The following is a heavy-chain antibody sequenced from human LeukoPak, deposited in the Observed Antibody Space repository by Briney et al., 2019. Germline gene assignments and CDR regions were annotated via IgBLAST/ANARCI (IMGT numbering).Heavy chain of an antibody. V-gene: IGHV4-31*03. CDR2: IYYSGST. J-gene: IGHJ4*02. CDR1: GGSISSGGYY. CDR3: ASTPDYGDYVLGY. Sequence: SQTLSLTCTVSGGSISSGGYYWSWLRQHPGKGLEWIGYIYYSGSTYYNPSLKSRVTISVDTSKNQFSLKLSSVTAVDTAVYYCASTPDYGDYVLGYWGQGTLVTVSS. D-gene: IGHD4-17*01.